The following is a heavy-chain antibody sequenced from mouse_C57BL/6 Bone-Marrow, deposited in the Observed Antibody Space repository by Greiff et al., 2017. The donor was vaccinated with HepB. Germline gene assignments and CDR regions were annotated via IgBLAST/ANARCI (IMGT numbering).Heavy chain of an antibody. V-gene: IGHV1-61*01. CDR1: GYTFTSYW. J-gene: IGHJ1*03. D-gene: IGHD1-1*01. CDR2: IYPSDSET. Sequence: QVQLQQPGAEPVRPGSSVKLSCKASGYTFTSYWMDWVKQRPGQGLEWIGNIYPSDSETHYNQKFKDKATLTVDKSSSTAYMQLSSLTSEDSAVYYCARDYYGSRESPYWYFDVWGTGTTVTVSS. CDR3: ARDYYGSRESPYWYFDV.